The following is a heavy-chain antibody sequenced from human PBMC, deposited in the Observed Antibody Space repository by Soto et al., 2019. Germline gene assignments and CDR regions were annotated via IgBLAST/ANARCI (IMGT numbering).Heavy chain of an antibody. CDR2: TYYRSKWYN. V-gene: IGHV6-1*01. CDR3: AIDRITARSPPRYLMAV. J-gene: IGHJ6*02. CDR1: GGSVSSNSAA. Sequence: AQTLSLTCAISGGSVSSNSAAWNWIRQSPSRGLECLGRTYYRSKWYNDYAVSVKSRITINPDTSKNQFSLQLNSVTPEDTAVYYCAIDRITARSPPRYLMAVWARRTTVPGSS. D-gene: IGHD6-6*01.